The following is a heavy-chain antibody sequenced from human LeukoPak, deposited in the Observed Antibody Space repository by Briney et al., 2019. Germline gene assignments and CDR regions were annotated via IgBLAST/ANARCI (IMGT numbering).Heavy chain of an antibody. CDR1: GGTFSGYA. CDR2: IIPIFGTA. CDR3: ARREQLVLNYYYYGMDV. J-gene: IGHJ6*02. V-gene: IGHV1-69*13. D-gene: IGHD6-6*01. Sequence: SVKVSCKASGGTFSGYAISWVRQAPGQGLEWMGGIIPIFGTANYAQKFQGRVTITADESTSTAYMELSSLRSEDTAVYYCARREQLVLNYYYYGMDVWGQGTTVTVSS.